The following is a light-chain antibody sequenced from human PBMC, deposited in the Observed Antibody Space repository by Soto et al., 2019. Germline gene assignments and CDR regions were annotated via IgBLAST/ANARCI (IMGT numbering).Light chain of an antibody. J-gene: IGKJ2*01. CDR3: QQYGSSPVYT. Sequence: EIVLTQSPGTLSLSPGERATLSCRASQSVSSSYLAWYQQKPGQAPRLLIHGASFRATGIPDRFSGSGSGTHFTLPINRLEPEDFAVYYCQQYGSSPVYTFGQGTKLEIK. CDR1: QSVSSSY. V-gene: IGKV3-20*01. CDR2: GAS.